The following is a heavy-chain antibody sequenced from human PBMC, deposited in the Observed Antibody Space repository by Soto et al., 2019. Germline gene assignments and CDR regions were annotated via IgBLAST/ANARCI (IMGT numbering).Heavy chain of an antibody. CDR1: GGSISSYY. J-gene: IGHJ6*02. CDR2: IYYSGST. D-gene: IGHD3-3*01. V-gene: IGHV4-59*01. CDR3: ARARYYDFWSGFGYYGMDV. Sequence: SETLSLTCTVSGGSISSYYWSWIRQPPGKGLEWIGYIYYSGSTNYNPSLKSRVTISVDTSKNQFSLKLSSVTAADTAVYYCARARYYDFWSGFGYYGMDVWGQGTTVTVSS.